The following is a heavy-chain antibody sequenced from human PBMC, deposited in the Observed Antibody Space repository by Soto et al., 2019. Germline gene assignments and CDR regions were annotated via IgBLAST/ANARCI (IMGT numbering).Heavy chain of an antibody. J-gene: IGHJ6*02. D-gene: IGHD5-18*01. CDR3: AKDGDTAMNNFYYYGMDV. Sequence: GGSLRLSCAASGFTFISYGMHWVRQAPGKGLEWVAVISYDGSNKYYADSVKGRFTISRDNSKNTLYLQMNSLRVDDTAVYYCAKDGDTAMNNFYYYGMDVWGQGTTVTVSS. V-gene: IGHV3-30*18. CDR2: ISYDGSNK. CDR1: GFTFISYG.